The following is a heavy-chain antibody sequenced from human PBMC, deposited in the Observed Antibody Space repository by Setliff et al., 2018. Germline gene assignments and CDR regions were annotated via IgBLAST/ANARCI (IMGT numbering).Heavy chain of an antibody. CDR2: IYTSGRS. Sequence: SETLSLTCTVSGGSISSGSFYWSWIRQPAGKGLEWIGHIYTSGRSNYNPSLKSRVTISVDTSKNQFSLKLSSVTAADTAVYYCATDVNQWDPTYMDVWGEGTTVTVSS. CDR1: GGSISSGSFY. CDR3: ATDVNQWDPTYMDV. V-gene: IGHV4-61*09. D-gene: IGHD1-26*01. J-gene: IGHJ6*03.